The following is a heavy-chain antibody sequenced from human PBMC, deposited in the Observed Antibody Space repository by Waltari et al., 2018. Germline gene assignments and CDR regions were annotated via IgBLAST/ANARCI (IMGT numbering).Heavy chain of an antibody. Sequence: EVQLVESGGGLVQPGGSLRLSCAASGFTFSSYWMHWVRQAPGKGLVWVSRINSDGGSTSYVDSVKGRFTISRDNAKNTLYLQMNSLRAEDTAVYYCARAGYSYGHYFDYWGQGTLVTVSS. V-gene: IGHV3-74*01. CDR2: INSDGGST. J-gene: IGHJ4*02. CDR1: GFTFSSYW. CDR3: ARAGYSYGHYFDY. D-gene: IGHD5-18*01.